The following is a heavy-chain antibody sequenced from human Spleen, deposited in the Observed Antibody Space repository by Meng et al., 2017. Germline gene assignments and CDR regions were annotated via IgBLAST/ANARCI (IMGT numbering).Heavy chain of an antibody. V-gene: IGHV5-51*01. CDR3: AAGPLYYYDSSGYYGSDY. J-gene: IGHJ4*02. Sequence: GESLKISCKGSGYSFASYWIGWVRQMPGKGLEWMGIIYPGDSDTRYSPSFQGQVTISADKSISTAYLQWSSLKASDTAMYYCAAGPLYYYDSSGYYGSDYWGQGTLVTVSS. D-gene: IGHD3-22*01. CDR1: GYSFASYW. CDR2: IYPGDSDT.